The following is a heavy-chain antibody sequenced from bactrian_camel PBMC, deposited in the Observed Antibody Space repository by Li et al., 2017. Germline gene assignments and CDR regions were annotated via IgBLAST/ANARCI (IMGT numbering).Heavy chain of an antibody. V-gene: IGHV3S40*01. CDR1: GLIVTKYD. CDR3: ASGFFGF. CDR2: IRSGGGLT. J-gene: IGHJ6*01. Sequence: DVQLVESGGGLVQPGGSLTLSCAAAGLIVTKYDIMWVRQTPGKGLECVSIIRSGGGLTYYADSVKGRFTISRDNAKNTLYLHMNSLKTEDTGAYYCASGFFGFWSQGTQVTVS.